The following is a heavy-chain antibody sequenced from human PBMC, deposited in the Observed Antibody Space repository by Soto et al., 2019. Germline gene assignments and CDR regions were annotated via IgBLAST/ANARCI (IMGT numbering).Heavy chain of an antibody. CDR3: AKDRDTVGAVYYFDY. D-gene: IGHD1-26*01. CDR1: GFTFSTYG. J-gene: IGHJ4*02. CDR2: ISYDGGDK. V-gene: IGHV3-30*18. Sequence: PGGSLRLSXAASGFTFSTYGMHWVRQAPGKGLEWVAVISYDGGDKYSADSVKGRFTISRDNSKNTVYLQMNSLRAEDTAVYYCAKDRDTVGAVYYFDYWGQGTLVTVSS.